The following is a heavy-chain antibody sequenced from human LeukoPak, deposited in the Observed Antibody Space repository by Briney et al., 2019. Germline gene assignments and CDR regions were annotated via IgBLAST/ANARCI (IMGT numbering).Heavy chain of an antibody. V-gene: IGHV4-31*03. CDR3: ARAGGFFSPFGY. CDR2: IYYSGST. D-gene: IGHD3-3*01. Sequence: TPSETLSLTCIVSGDSISSGGYYWSWIRQHPGKGLEWIGYIYYSGSTYYNPSLKSRVTISVDTSKNQFSLKLSSVTAADTAVYYCARAGGFFSPFGYWGQGTLVTVSS. J-gene: IGHJ4*02. CDR1: GDSISSGGYY.